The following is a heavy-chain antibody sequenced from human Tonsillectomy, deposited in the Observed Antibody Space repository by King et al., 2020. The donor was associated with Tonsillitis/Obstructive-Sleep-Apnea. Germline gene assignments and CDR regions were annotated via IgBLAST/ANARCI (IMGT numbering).Heavy chain of an antibody. Sequence: VQLVESGAEVKKTGESLRISCKRSGYTFSSYWISWVRQMPGKGLEWMGRIHPSDSYTNYSPSFQGHVTISADKSISTAYLQWSSLKASDTAMYYCARSYSYDSSGYYYHFDYWGQGTLVAVSS. CDR3: ARSYSYDSSGYYYHFDY. CDR1: GYTFSSYW. D-gene: IGHD3-22*01. V-gene: IGHV5-10-1*01. J-gene: IGHJ4*02. CDR2: IHPSDSYT.